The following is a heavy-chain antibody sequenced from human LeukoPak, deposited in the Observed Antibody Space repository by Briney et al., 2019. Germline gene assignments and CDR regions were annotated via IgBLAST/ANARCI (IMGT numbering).Heavy chain of an antibody. J-gene: IGHJ4*02. CDR3: ASLPYTCGWFV. D-gene: IGHD6-19*01. CDR1: GFTFSSYN. CDR2: ISSIISYT. Sequence: GRSLRLSCAASGFTFSSYNMNWVRQAAGKGLEWVSSISSIISYTYYGDSVKGRFSISRGTATNSPYRRMNSQRAEDPAVTYCASLPYTCGWFVWGQGTLVTVSS. V-gene: IGHV3-21*01.